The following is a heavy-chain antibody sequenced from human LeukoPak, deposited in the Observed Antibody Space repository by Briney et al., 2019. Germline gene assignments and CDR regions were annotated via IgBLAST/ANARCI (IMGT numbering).Heavy chain of an antibody. J-gene: IGHJ3*02. CDR2: ISSSGSTI. CDR1: GFTFSDYY. CDR3: ARDGAYGSGSYRAFDI. V-gene: IGHV3-11*04. D-gene: IGHD3-10*01. Sequence: GGSLRLSCAASGFTFSDYYMSWIRQAPGKGLEWVSYISSSGSTIYYADSVKGRFTISRDNAKNSLYLQMNSLRAEDTAVYYCARDGAYGSGSYRAFDIWGQGTMVTVSS.